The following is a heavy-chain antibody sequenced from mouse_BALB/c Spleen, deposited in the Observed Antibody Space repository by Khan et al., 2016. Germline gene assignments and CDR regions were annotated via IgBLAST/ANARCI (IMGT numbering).Heavy chain of an antibody. Sequence: EVQLQESGAELVKPGASVKLSCTASGFNIKDTYMHWVKQRPEQGLEWIGRIDPANDNTKYDPKFQGKATITADTSSNTAYLQLSSLTSEDTAVYYCASTANCYYGALDYWGQGTSVPVSS. V-gene: IGHV14-3*02. J-gene: IGHJ4*01. CDR3: ASTANCYYGALDY. CDR2: IDPANDNT. CDR1: GFNIKDTY. D-gene: IGHD1-1*01.